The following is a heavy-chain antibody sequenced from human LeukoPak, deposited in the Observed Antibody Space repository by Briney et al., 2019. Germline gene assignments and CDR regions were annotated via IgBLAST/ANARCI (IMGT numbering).Heavy chain of an antibody. J-gene: IGHJ4*02. CDR1: GFTFSSYA. CDR3: ARAILGYCSSTSCYGPDY. V-gene: IGHV3-30*04. Sequence: GGSLRLSCAASGFTFSSYAMHWVRQAPGKGLEWVAVISYDGSNKYYADSVKGRFTTSRDNSKDTLYLQMNSLRAEDTAVYYCARAILGYCSSTSCYGPDYWGQGTLVTVSS. D-gene: IGHD2-2*01. CDR2: ISYDGSNK.